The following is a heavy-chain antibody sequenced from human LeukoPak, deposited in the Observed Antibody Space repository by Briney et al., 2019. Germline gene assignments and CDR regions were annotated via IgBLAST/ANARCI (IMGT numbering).Heavy chain of an antibody. V-gene: IGHV1-18*01. CDR2: ISAYSGNT. J-gene: IGHJ6*02. CDR1: GYTFTGYG. D-gene: IGHD2-2*01. Sequence: ASVKVSCKASGYTFTGYGINWVRQAPGQGLEWMGWISAYSGNTNYAQNLQGRVTMTTDTSTSTAYMELRSLKSDDTAVYYCARAEYCSSTSCYRPAMGHYYYYGMDVWGQGTTVTVSS. CDR3: ARAEYCSSTSCYRPAMGHYYYYGMDV.